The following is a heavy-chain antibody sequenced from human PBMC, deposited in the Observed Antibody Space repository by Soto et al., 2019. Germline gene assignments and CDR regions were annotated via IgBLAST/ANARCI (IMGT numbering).Heavy chain of an antibody. V-gene: IGHV5-51*01. CDR1: GYSFTNYW. Sequence: GESLKISCKGSGYSFTNYWIAWVRQMPGKGLEWMGIIYPDDSDTRYSPSFQGQVTISVDKSISTAYLQWSSLKASDTAMYYCARLGRWSTGAGSFGNYAMDVWGQGTTVTVSS. D-gene: IGHD6-19*01. CDR3: ARLGRWSTGAGSFGNYAMDV. J-gene: IGHJ6*02. CDR2: IYPDDSDT.